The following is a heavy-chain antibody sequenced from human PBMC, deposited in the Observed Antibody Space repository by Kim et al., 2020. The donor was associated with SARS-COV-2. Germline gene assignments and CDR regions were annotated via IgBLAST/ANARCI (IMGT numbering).Heavy chain of an antibody. V-gene: IGHV1-8*01. Sequence: ASVKVSCKASGTTITNYDIHWVRQATGQGLQWMGWVSPYSGATGISQKFQGRLTVTRDTSINTAYMELSSLRSEDTAIYYCATACYSGHRHDYWGQGALV. J-gene: IGHJ4*02. CDR3: ATACYSGHRHDY. D-gene: IGHD2-21*01. CDR2: VSPYSGAT. CDR1: GTTITNYD.